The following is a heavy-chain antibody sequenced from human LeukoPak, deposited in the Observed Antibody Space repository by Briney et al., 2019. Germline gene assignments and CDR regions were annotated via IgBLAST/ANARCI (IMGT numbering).Heavy chain of an antibody. CDR1: GGPISSSSYY. J-gene: IGHJ4*02. CDR2: IYYSGST. V-gene: IGHV4-39*07. CDR3: ARLQHLVSYYFDY. D-gene: IGHD6-13*01. Sequence: PSETLSLTCTVSGGPISSSSYYWGWIRQPPGKGLEWIGSIYYSGSTYYNPSLKSRVTISVDTSKNQFSLKLSSVTAADTAVYYCARLQHLVSYYFDYWGQGTLVTVSS.